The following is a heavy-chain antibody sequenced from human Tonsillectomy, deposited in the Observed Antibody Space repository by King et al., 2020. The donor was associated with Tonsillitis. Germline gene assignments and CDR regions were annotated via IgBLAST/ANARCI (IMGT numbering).Heavy chain of an antibody. CDR1: GFTFSGYW. CDR3: ARGPICGSPANSYGMDV. J-gene: IGHJ6*02. V-gene: IGHV3-74*01. Sequence: VQLVESGGGLVQPGGSLRLSCAASGFTFSGYWMHWVRQAPGKGLVWVSRINSDGSTTTYADSVKGRFTISRHNAKNTLYLQMNSLRAEDTAVYYCARGPICGSPANSYGMDVWGQGTTVTVSS. CDR2: INSDGSTT. D-gene: IGHD1-1*01.